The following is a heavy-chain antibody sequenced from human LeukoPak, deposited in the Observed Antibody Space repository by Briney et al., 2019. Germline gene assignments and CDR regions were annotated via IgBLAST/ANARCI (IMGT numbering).Heavy chain of an antibody. Sequence: ASVKVSCKASGYTFTTYGISWVRQAPGQGLEWMGWINSYNGNTNYAKKFQGRVNMTTDTSTSTAYMELRSLRSDDTAVYYCARVGGGSSGYYQDAFDIWGQGTMVTVSS. V-gene: IGHV1-18*01. CDR1: GYTFTTYG. D-gene: IGHD3-22*01. CDR3: ARVGGGSSGYYQDAFDI. CDR2: INSYNGNT. J-gene: IGHJ3*02.